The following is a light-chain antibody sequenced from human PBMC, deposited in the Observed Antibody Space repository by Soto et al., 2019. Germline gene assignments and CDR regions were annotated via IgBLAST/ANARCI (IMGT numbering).Light chain of an antibody. CDR1: QSIRSD. V-gene: IGKV1-39*01. J-gene: IGKJ1*01. CDR3: QQGFSRPRT. CDR2: TTS. Sequence: DIQMTQSPSSLSASVGDRVTITCRASQSIRSDLNWYQQRPGKAPKPLIYTTSNLESGVPSRFRGRGSWQGFHLPISNLQPEDFATYFCQQGFSRPRTFGLGTTVEVK.